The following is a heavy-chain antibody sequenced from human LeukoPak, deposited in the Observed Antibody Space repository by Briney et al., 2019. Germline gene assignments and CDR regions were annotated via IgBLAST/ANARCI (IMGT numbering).Heavy chain of an antibody. CDR3: ARGQTGTDDY. CDR2: IYYSGST. CDR1: GGSISSYY. V-gene: IGHV4-59*01. D-gene: IGHD1-1*01. Sequence: SETLSLTCTVSGGSISSYYWSWIRQPPGKGLEGIGYIYYSGSTNYNPSLKSRVTISVDTSKNQFSLKLSSVTAADTAVYYCARGQTGTDDYWGQGTLVTVSS. J-gene: IGHJ4*02.